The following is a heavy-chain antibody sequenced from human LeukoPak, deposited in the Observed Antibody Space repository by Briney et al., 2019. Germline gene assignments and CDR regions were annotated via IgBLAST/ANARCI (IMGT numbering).Heavy chain of an antibody. Sequence: ASVKVSCKATGSTFTNNNMHWVRHSTGQGLGWMVWINPNSGGTNFAQKFQGRVAMTRDTSISTAYLELGSLRSDDTAVYFCARARWQLVPYFDSWAQGTLVTVSS. CDR3: ARARWQLVPYFDS. V-gene: IGHV1-2*02. D-gene: IGHD6-6*01. J-gene: IGHJ4*02. CDR2: INPNSGGT. CDR1: GSTFTNNN.